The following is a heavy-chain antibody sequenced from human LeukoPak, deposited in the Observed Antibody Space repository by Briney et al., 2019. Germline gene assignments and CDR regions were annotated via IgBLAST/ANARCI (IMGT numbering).Heavy chain of an antibody. Sequence: GGSLRLSCAASGFNINNYGMTWVRQAPGKGLEWVSTISDSGRGTYFADSVQGRFTLSRDNAKNSLYLQMNSLRAEDTALYYCAKDRGVGYYGSGSRYYYYGMDVWGQGTTVTVSS. J-gene: IGHJ6*02. CDR2: ISDSGRGT. D-gene: IGHD3-10*01. CDR3: AKDRGVGYYGSGSRYYYYGMDV. V-gene: IGHV3-23*01. CDR1: GFNINNYG.